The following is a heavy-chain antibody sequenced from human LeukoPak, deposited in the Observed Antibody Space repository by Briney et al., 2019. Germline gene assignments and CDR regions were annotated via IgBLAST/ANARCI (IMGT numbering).Heavy chain of an antibody. V-gene: IGHV3-21*01. Sequence: KPGGSLRLSCAASGFTFRSYWMHWVRQAPGKGLEWVSSISSSSSYIYYADSVKGRFTISRDNAKNSLYLQMNSLRAEDTAVYYCARSQRAITIFGVVIKYGMDVWGQGTTVTVSS. J-gene: IGHJ6*02. D-gene: IGHD3-3*01. CDR3: ARSQRAITIFGVVIKYGMDV. CDR1: GFTFRSYW. CDR2: ISSSSSYI.